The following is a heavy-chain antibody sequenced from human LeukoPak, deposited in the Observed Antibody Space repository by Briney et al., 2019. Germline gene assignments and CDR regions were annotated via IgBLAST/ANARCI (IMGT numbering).Heavy chain of an antibody. Sequence: ASVKVSCKASGYTFTSYGISWVRQAPGQGLEWMGWINPNSGGTNYAQKFQGRVTMTRDTSISTAYMELSRLRSDDTAVYYCARGPVNWFDPWGQGTLVTVSS. V-gene: IGHV1-2*02. CDR1: GYTFTSYG. CDR3: ARGPVNWFDP. CDR2: INPNSGGT. J-gene: IGHJ5*02. D-gene: IGHD1-14*01.